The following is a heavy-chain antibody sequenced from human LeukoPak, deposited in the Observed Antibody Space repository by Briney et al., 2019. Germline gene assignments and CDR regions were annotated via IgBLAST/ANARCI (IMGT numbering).Heavy chain of an antibody. D-gene: IGHD5-18*01. Sequence: SVKVSCKASGGTFSSYAISWVRQAPGQGLERMGRIIPILGIANYAQKFQGRITITADKSTSTAYMELSSLRSEDTAVYYCARSVSRGYSYGTHDYWGQGTLVTVSS. CDR1: GGTFSSYA. V-gene: IGHV1-69*04. J-gene: IGHJ4*02. CDR3: ARSVSRGYSYGTHDY. CDR2: IIPILGIA.